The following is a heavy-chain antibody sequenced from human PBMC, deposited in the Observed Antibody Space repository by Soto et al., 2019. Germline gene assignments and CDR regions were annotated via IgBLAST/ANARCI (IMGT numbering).Heavy chain of an antibody. D-gene: IGHD5-12*01. V-gene: IGHV4-34*01. CDR3: ARGRWLRSSFDY. CDR2: INHSGST. Sequence: XXTLSLPFAVYGGSFSGYYWGWIPQPPGKGLEWIGEINHSGSTNYNPSLKSRVTISVDTSKNQFSLKLSSVTAADTAVYYCARGRWLRSSFDYWGQGTLVTVSS. J-gene: IGHJ4*02. CDR1: GGSFSGYY.